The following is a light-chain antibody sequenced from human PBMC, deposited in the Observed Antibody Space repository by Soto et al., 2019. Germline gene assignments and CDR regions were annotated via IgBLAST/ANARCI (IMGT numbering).Light chain of an antibody. V-gene: IGLV2-14*01. CDR1: SSDIGAYNY. CDR3: SSYTSTSTLYV. Sequence: VLTQPASVSGSPGQSITISCIGTSSDIGAYNYVSWYQQHPGKVPKLMIYEVTNRPSGLSNRFSGSKSGNTASLTISGLQAEDEADYFCSSYTSTSTLYVFGTGTKVTVL. CDR2: EVT. J-gene: IGLJ1*01.